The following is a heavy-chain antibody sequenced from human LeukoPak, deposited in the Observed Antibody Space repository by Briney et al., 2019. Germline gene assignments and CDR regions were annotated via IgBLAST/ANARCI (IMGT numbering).Heavy chain of an antibody. J-gene: IGHJ4*02. CDR1: GDSISSGGYY. Sequence: SETLSLTCTVSGDSISSGGYYWSWIRQHPGKGLEWIGYIYYSGSTYYNPSLKSRVTISVDTSKNQFSLKLSSVTAADTAVYYCARGHVIGEDYDSSKHFDYWGQGTLVTVSS. D-gene: IGHD3-22*01. V-gene: IGHV4-31*03. CDR2: IYYSGST. CDR3: ARGHVIGEDYDSSKHFDY.